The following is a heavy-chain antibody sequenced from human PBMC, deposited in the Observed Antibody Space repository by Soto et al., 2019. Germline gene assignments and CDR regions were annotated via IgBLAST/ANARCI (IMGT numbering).Heavy chain of an antibody. Sequence: LRLSCAASGFTFSSYAMSWVRQAPGKGLEWFSAISCSGGSTYYADSVKGRFTISRDNSKNTLYLQMNSLRAEDTAVYYCAKDYDILTGYSSGMDXWGQATMVPVS. CDR2: ISCSGGST. CDR1: GFTFSSYA. V-gene: IGHV3-23*01. CDR3: AKDYDILTGYSSGMDX. J-gene: IGHJ6*02. D-gene: IGHD3-9*01.